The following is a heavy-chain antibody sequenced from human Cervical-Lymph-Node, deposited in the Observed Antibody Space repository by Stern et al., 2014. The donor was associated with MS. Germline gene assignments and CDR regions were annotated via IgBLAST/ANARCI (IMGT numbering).Heavy chain of an antibody. CDR2: ISYDGSKK. Sequence: QVQLVQSGGGVVQPGRSLRLSCAASGFTFNNYAIHWVRRAPGKGLEWVAVISYDGSKKYYADSVKGQFTISRDNSKNTLYLQMNSLRPEDTAVYYCAKGMTGGYYYEGLQIDYWGQGTLVTVSS. V-gene: IGHV3-30*18. CDR3: AKGMTGGYYYEGLQIDY. J-gene: IGHJ4*02. D-gene: IGHD3-22*01. CDR1: GFTFNNYA.